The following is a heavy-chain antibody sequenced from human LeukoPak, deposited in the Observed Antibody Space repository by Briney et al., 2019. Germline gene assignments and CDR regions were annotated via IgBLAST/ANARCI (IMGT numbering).Heavy chain of an antibody. CDR1: GYTFTSYI. CDR3: ARDRHIAAAVYYYYMDV. J-gene: IGHJ6*03. D-gene: IGHD6-13*01. V-gene: IGHV1-18*01. CDR2: INAYNGNK. Sequence: ASVKVSCKASGYTFTSYIISWVRPAPGQGREWMGWINAYNGNKDYAQRVQGRVTMTTDTSTSTADMELRSLRSDDTAVYYCARDRHIAAAVYYYYMDVWGKGTPVTVSS.